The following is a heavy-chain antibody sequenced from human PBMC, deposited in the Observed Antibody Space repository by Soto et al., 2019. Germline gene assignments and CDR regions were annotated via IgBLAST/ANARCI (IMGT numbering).Heavy chain of an antibody. J-gene: IGHJ6*02. CDR2: IYPGDSDT. CDR1: GYSFTSYW. Sequence: GESLKLSCKGSGYSFTSYWIGWVRQMPGKGLEWMGIIYPGDSDTRYSPSFQGQVTISADKSISTAYLQWSSLKASDTAMYYCARSGCSGGSCYLDYYYYGMDVWGQGTTVTVSS. CDR3: ARSGCSGGSCYLDYYYYGMDV. V-gene: IGHV5-51*01. D-gene: IGHD2-15*01.